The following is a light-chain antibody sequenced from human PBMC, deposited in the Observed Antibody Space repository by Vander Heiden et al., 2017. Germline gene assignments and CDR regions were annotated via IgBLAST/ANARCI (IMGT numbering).Light chain of an antibody. J-gene: IGLJ2*01. V-gene: IGLV4-69*01. CDR1: SGHTTYV. Sequence: QLELTQSPSASASLGDSVTLTCTLSSGHTTYVIAWHQHQPDKAPRYLMTLYSDGSQTKGDGIPERFSGSSSGADRYLAISNLQSEDEADYYCQTWGIGIQVFGGGTKLTVL. CDR3: QTWGIGIQV. CDR2: LYSDGSQ.